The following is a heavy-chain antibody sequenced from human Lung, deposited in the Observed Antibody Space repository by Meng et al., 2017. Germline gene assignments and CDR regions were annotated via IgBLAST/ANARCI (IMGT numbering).Heavy chain of an antibody. J-gene: IGHJ4*02. V-gene: IGHV4-34*01. D-gene: IGHD4-11*01. CDR1: GGSFSDYY. CDR2: INHSGST. Sequence: QVQLQRWGAGPLKPSETLSLTCFVSGGSFSDYYWSWIRQPPGKGLEWIGEINHSGSTNYNPSLESRATISVDTSQNNLSLKLSSVTAADSAVYYCARGPTTMAHDFDYWGQGTLVTVSS. CDR3: ARGPTTMAHDFDY.